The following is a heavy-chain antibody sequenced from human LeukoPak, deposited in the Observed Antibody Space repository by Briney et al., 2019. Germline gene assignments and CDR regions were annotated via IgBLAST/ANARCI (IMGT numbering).Heavy chain of an antibody. Sequence: GGSLRLSCAASGFTFSSYAMSWVRQAPGKGLEWVSGISGSGDSTYYADSVKGRFTISRDNSKNTLYLQMNSVRAEDTAVYYCARRSGIAVAGAFDYWGQGTLVTVSS. J-gene: IGHJ4*02. V-gene: IGHV3-23*01. CDR1: GFTFSSYA. CDR2: ISGSGDST. D-gene: IGHD6-19*01. CDR3: ARRSGIAVAGAFDY.